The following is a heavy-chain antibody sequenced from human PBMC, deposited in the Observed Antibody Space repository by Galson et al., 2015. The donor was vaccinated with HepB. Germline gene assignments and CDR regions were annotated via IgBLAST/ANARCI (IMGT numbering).Heavy chain of an antibody. J-gene: IGHJ4*02. Sequence: QSGAEVKKPGESLRISCKGSGYDFTNCWITWVRQMPGKGLEWMGKIDPGDSYIKYSPSFEGHVTFSVDKSTSTAYLQWSSLKASDTAMYYCTRQIDYWGQGTLVTVSS. CDR2: IDPGDSYI. CDR3: TRQIDY. CDR1: GYDFTNCW. V-gene: IGHV5-10-1*01.